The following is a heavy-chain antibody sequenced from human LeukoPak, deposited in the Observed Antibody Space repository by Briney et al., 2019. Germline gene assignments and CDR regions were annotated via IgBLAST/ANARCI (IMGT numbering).Heavy chain of an antibody. V-gene: IGHV4-31*03. CDR3: ARGGNAFDI. J-gene: IGHJ3*02. D-gene: IGHD1-26*01. CDR2: IYHSGTT. CDR1: GGSISSGGYY. Sequence: SETLSLTCTVSGGSISSGGYYWSWIRQHPGQGLEWIGYIYHSGTTYYNPSLKSRVTISEDTSKNQFSLKLSSVTAADTAVYYCARGGNAFDIWGQGTMVTVSS.